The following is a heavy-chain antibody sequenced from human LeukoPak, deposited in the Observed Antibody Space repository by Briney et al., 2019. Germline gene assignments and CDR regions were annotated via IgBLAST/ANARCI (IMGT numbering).Heavy chain of an antibody. CDR1: GGSISSSSYY. CDR3: AREVTHFNMVRGVIGFDY. Sequence: SETLSLTCTVSGGSISSSSYYWGWIRQPPGKGLEWIGSIYYSGSTYYNPSLKSRVTISVDTSKNQFSLKLSSVTAADTAVYYCAREVTHFNMVRGVIGFDYLGQGTLVTVSS. J-gene: IGHJ4*02. CDR2: IYYSGST. D-gene: IGHD3-10*01. V-gene: IGHV4-39*07.